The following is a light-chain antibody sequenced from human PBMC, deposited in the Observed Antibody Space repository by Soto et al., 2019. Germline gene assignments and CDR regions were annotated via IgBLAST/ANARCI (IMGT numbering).Light chain of an antibody. J-gene: IGKJ5*01. CDR1: QSVSIY. CDR2: AAS. V-gene: IGKV1-39*01. CDR3: QQYNNWPPIT. Sequence: DVQMTQSPSSLSASVGDRVTITCRASQSVSIYLNWYQQKPGKAPNLLISAASSLHSGVPSRFSGSGSGTDFTLTISSLQSEDFAVYYCQQYNNWPPITFGQGTRLEIK.